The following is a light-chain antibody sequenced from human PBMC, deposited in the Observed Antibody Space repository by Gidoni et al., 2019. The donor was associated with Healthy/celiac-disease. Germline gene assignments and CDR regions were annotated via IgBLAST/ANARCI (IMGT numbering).Light chain of an antibody. CDR1: SSDVGGYNY. Sequence: QSALTPPASVSGSPGQSITISCTGTSSDVGGYNYVSWYQQHPGKAPKLMIYKVSKRPSGVSNRFSGSKSGNTASLTISGLQAEDEADYYCSSYTSSSTLVVFGTGTKVTV. CDR2: KVS. J-gene: IGLJ1*01. CDR3: SSYTSSSTLVV. V-gene: IGLV2-14*01.